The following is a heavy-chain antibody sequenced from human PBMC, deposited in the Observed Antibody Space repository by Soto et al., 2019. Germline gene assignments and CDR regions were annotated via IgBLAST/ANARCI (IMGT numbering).Heavy chain of an antibody. D-gene: IGHD3-22*01. CDR2: ISSSSSYI. V-gene: IGHV3-21*01. CDR3: ARTYYYDSSGYSYFDY. CDR1: GFTFSSYS. Sequence: EVQLVESGGGLVKPGGSLRLSCAASGFTFSSYSMNWVRQAPGKGLEWVSSISSSSSYIYYTDSVKGRFTISRDNAKNSLYLQMNSLRAEDTAVYYCARTYYYDSSGYSYFDYWGQGTLVTVSS. J-gene: IGHJ4*02.